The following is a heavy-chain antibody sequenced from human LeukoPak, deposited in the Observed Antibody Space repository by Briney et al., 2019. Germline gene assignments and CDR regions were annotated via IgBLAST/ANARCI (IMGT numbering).Heavy chain of an antibody. D-gene: IGHD4-17*01. CDR3: ACPCGVTTTGYYYYGMDV. J-gene: IGHJ6*04. CDR1: GFTFSSYE. Sequence: GGSLRLSCAASGFTFSSYEMNWVRQAPGKGLEWVSYISSSGSTIYYVDSVKGRFTISRDNAKNSLYLQMNSLRAEDTAVYYCACPCGVTTTGYYYYGMDVWGKGTTVTVSS. CDR2: ISSSGSTI. V-gene: IGHV3-48*03.